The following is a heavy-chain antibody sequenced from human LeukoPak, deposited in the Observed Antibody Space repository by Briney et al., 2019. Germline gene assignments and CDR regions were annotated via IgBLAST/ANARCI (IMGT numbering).Heavy chain of an antibody. CDR1: GYSFTSYW. CDR3: ARHVAHSNYLYYGMDV. J-gene: IGHJ6*02. V-gene: IGHV5-51*01. CDR2: IYPGDSDT. Sequence: GESLKISCKGSGYSFTSYWIGWVRRMPGKGLEWMGIIYPGDSDTRYSPSFQGQVTISADKSISTAYLQWSSLKASDTAMYYCARHVAHSNYLYYGMDVWGQGTTVTVSS. D-gene: IGHD4-11*01.